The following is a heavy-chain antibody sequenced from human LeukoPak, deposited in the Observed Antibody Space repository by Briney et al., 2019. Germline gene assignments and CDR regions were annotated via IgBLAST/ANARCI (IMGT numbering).Heavy chain of an antibody. V-gene: IGHV3-30*02. CDR3: TRDQCLSEY. D-gene: IGHD3-10*02. J-gene: IGHJ4*02. Sequence: SGGSLRLSCAASGFTFSSYGMHWVRQAPGKGLEWVAFIRYDGSNKYYADSVKGRFTISRDNSKNTLSLQMNSLRAEDTAMYYCTRDQCLSEYWGQGTLVSVSS. CDR2: IRYDGSNK. CDR1: GFTFSSYG.